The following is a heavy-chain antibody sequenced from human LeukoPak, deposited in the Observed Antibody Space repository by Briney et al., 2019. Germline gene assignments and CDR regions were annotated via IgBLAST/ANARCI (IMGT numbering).Heavy chain of an antibody. Sequence: PGGPLRLSCAASGFIFSSYDMHWVRQATGKGLEWVSAIGTAGDTYYPGSVKGRFTISRENAKNSLYLQMNSLRAEDTAVYYCAKGGRFLGVWVHRFDYWGQGTLVTVSS. V-gene: IGHV3-13*01. J-gene: IGHJ4*02. D-gene: IGHD1-1*01. CDR3: AKGGRFLGVWVHRFDY. CDR1: GFIFSSYD. CDR2: IGTAGDT.